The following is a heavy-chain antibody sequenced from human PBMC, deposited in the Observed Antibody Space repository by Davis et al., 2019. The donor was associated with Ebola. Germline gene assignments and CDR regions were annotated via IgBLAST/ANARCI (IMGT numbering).Heavy chain of an antibody. Sequence: HTGGSLRLSCAASGFTFSSYWMHWVRHAPGKGLVWVSRINSDGSSTSYADSVKGRFTISRDNAKNTLYLQMNSLRADDTAVYYCAKAGYYFDSSGYFDYWGQGTLVTVSS. D-gene: IGHD3-22*01. J-gene: IGHJ4*02. V-gene: IGHV3-74*01. CDR3: AKAGYYFDSSGYFDY. CDR1: GFTFSSYW. CDR2: INSDGSST.